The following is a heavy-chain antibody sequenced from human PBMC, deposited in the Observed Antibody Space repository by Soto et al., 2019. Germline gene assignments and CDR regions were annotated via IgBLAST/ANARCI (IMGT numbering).Heavy chain of an antibody. Sequence: QITLKESGPPLVKPTQTLTLTCTFSGFSLSTSGVGVGWIRQPPGKALEWLALIYWDDDKRYSPSLKSRLTIXTAXSKHQVVLTMTNMDPVDTATYYCAHRRVKTGCFDYWGQGTLVTVSS. CDR2: IYWDDDK. V-gene: IGHV2-5*02. D-gene: IGHD3-9*01. CDR1: GFSLSTSGVG. CDR3: AHRRVKTGCFDY. J-gene: IGHJ4*02.